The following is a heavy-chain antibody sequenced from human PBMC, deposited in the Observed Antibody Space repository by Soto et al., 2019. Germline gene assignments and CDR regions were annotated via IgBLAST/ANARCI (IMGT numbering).Heavy chain of an antibody. V-gene: IGHV4-34*01. CDR3: ARGRDTSSWYGYYYGMDV. CDR1: GGSFSGYY. J-gene: IGHJ6*02. D-gene: IGHD6-13*01. Sequence: GTLSLTCAVYGGSFSGYYWSWIRQPPGKGLEWIGEINHSGSTNYNPSLKSRVTISVDTSKNQFSLKLSSVTAADTAVYYCARGRDTSSWYGYYYGMDVWGQGTTVTVSS. CDR2: INHSGST.